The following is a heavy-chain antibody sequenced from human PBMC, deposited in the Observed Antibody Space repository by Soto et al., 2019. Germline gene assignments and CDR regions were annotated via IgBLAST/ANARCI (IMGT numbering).Heavy chain of an antibody. D-gene: IGHD6-19*01. V-gene: IGHV4-59*01. CDR3: ARDGAVAGTSYGMDV. Sequence: PSETLSLTCTVSGGSISSYYWSWIRQPPGKGLEWIGYIYYSGSTNYNPSLKSRVTISVDTSKNQFSLKLSSVTAADTAVYYCARDGAVAGTSYGMDVWGQGTTVTVSS. CDR2: IYYSGST. J-gene: IGHJ6*02. CDR1: GGSISSYY.